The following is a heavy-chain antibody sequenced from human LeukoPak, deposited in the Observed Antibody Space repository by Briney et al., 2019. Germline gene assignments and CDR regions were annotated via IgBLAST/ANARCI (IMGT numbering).Heavy chain of an antibody. CDR3: TRVGYIDEGIDY. CDR1: GFTFSSYS. Sequence: GGSLRLSCAASGFTFSSYSMNWVRQAPGKGLEWVSSISSSSDYIYYADSVKGRFTVSRDNAKNSLYLQMNSLRAEDTAIYYCTRVGYIDEGIDYWGQGTLVTVSS. CDR2: ISSSSDYI. D-gene: IGHD5-24*01. V-gene: IGHV3-21*01. J-gene: IGHJ4*02.